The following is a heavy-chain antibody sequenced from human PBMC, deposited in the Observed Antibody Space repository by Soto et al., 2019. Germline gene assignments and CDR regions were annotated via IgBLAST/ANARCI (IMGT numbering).Heavy chain of an antibody. CDR1: GGSFSGYY. CDR3: ARGGYCSSTSCYFARHYYYGMDV. V-gene: IGHV4-34*01. D-gene: IGHD2-2*01. Sequence: PSETLSLTCAVYGGSFSGYYWSWIRQPPGKGLEWIGEINHSGSTNYNPSLKSRVTISVDTSKNQFSLKLSSVTAADTAVYYCARGGYCSSTSCYFARHYYYGMDVWGQGTTDTVSS. CDR2: INHSGST. J-gene: IGHJ6*02.